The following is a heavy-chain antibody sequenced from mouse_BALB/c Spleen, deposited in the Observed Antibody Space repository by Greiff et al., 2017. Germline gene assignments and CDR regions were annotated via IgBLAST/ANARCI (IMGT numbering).Heavy chain of an antibody. CDR2: ISDGGSYT. V-gene: IGHV5-4*02. Sequence: DVHLVESGGGLVKPGGSLKLSCAASGFTFSDYYMYWVRQTPEKRLEWVATISDGGSYTYYPDSVKGRFTISRDNAKNNLYLQMSSLKSEDTAMYYCARDGNYYGYYFDYWGQGTTLTVSS. J-gene: IGHJ2*01. D-gene: IGHD1-2*01. CDR3: ARDGNYYGYYFDY. CDR1: GFTFSDYY.